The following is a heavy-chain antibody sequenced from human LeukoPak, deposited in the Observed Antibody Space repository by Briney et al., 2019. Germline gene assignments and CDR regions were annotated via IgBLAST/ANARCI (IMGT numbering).Heavy chain of an antibody. J-gene: IGHJ5*02. CDR1: GFTFSNAW. D-gene: IGHD1-26*01. Sequence: GGSLSLSCAASGFTFSNAWMSWVRQAPGKGLEWVGRVKSKTDGGTTDYAARVKGSFAISRDASKNTLYLQMNSLKTEDTAVYYCTTGSRPLPSAGDWFDPWGQGTLVTVSS. V-gene: IGHV3-15*01. CDR2: VKSKTDGGTT. CDR3: TTGSRPLPSAGDWFDP.